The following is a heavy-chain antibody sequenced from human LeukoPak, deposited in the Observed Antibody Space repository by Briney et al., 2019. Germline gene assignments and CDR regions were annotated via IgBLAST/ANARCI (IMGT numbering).Heavy chain of an antibody. Sequence: GGSLRLSCAASGFTFSNAWMSWVRQAPGKGLEWVGRIKSKTDGGTTDYAAPVKGRFTTSRDDSKNTLYLQMNSLKTEDTAVYYCTTQRITMVRGVIDFDYWGQGTLVTVSS. CDR2: IKSKTDGGTT. CDR3: TTQRITMVRGVIDFDY. CDR1: GFTFSNAW. D-gene: IGHD3-10*01. V-gene: IGHV3-15*01. J-gene: IGHJ4*02.